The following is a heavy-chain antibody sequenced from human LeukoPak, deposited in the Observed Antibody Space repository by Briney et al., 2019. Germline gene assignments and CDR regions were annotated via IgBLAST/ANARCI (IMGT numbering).Heavy chain of an antibody. Sequence: GGSLRLSCAASGFTFNSYAMSWVRQAPGKGLEWVSVISGTGGSTYYADSVKGRFTISRDNSKNTLYLQMNSLRAEDTAVYYCAKDAPVWFGETEIDYWGQGTLVTVSS. D-gene: IGHD3-10*01. CDR3: AKDAPVWFGETEIDY. CDR2: ISGTGGST. V-gene: IGHV3-23*01. J-gene: IGHJ4*02. CDR1: GFTFNSYA.